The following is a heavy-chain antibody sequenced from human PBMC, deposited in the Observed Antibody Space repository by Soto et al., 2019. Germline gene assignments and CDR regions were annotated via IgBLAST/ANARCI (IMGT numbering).Heavy chain of an antibody. V-gene: IGHV1-2*02. CDR3: ARKHSLDYIRWGLDP. Sequence: ASVKVSCKAAGYPFSDNQIHWLRRAPGQGLEWMGRINPKSDDTNYAQKFQGRVTMTRDTSIDTAYLELTGLTSDDTATYYCARKHSLDYIRWGLDPWGQGTLVTVSS. J-gene: IGHJ5*02. D-gene: IGHD4-4*01. CDR2: INPKSDDT. CDR1: GYPFSDNQ.